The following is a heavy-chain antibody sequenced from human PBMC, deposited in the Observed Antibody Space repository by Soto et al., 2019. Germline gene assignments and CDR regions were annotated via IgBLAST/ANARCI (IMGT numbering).Heavy chain of an antibody. CDR3: AKDVIAVAGVDFDY. CDR1: GFTFSSYA. V-gene: IGHV3-23*01. CDR2: ISGSGGST. D-gene: IGHD6-19*01. J-gene: IGHJ4*02. Sequence: GVLRLSCAASGFTFSSYAMSWVGQAPGKGLEWVSAISGSGGSTYYADSVKGRFTISRDNSKNTLYLQMNSLRAEDTAVYYCAKDVIAVAGVDFDYWGQGTLVTVSS.